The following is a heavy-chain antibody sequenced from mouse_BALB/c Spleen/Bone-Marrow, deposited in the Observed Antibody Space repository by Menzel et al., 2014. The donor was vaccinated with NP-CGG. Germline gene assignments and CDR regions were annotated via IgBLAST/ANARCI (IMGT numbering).Heavy chain of an antibody. CDR2: IRTKADNYAA. D-gene: IGHD2-2*01. Sequence: EVQLQESGGGLVQPGGSMRLSCSASGFTFSDTWMDWVRQSPEKGLECVVEIRTKADNYAAYSAESVKGRFAISRDDSKRSVYLQMNNLRAEDTGIYYCTPHGSFAFWGQGTLVTVSA. CDR3: TPHGSFAF. CDR1: GFTFSDTW. J-gene: IGHJ3*01. V-gene: IGHV6-6*01.